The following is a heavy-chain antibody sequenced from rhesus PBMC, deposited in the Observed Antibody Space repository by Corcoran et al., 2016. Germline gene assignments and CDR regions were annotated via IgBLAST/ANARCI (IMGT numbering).Heavy chain of an antibody. J-gene: IGHJ5-1*01. V-gene: IGHV4S11*01. CDR3: ARQTSGWAVTDV. Sequence: QVQLQESGPGLVKPSETLSLTCTVSGGSISGYYWNWIRQIPGKGLEWIANIHGSGPPTNSKPSPKSRVPLAVDTSKNQFSRKLTSVTAADTAVYYCARQTSGWAVTDVWGPGVLVTVSS. D-gene: IGHD6-31*01. CDR2: IHGSGPPT. CDR1: GGSISGYY.